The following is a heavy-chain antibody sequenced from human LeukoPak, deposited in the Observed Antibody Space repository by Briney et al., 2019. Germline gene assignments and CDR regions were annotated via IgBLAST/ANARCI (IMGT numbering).Heavy chain of an antibody. V-gene: IGHV3-9*01. Sequence: GGSLRLSCAASGFTFDDYAMHWVRQAPGKGLEWVSGISWNSGSIGYADSVKGRFTISRDNAKNSPYLQMNSLRAEDTALYYCAKDKMGSGDSYFDYWGQGTLVTVSS. CDR3: AKDKMGSGDSYFDY. J-gene: IGHJ4*02. D-gene: IGHD2-15*01. CDR1: GFTFDDYA. CDR2: ISWNSGSI.